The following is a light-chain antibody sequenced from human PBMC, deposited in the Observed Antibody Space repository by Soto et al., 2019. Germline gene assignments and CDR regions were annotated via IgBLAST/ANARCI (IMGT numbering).Light chain of an antibody. CDR3: AAWEDSRNGYV. CDR1: TSNIGSNT. V-gene: IGLV1-44*01. J-gene: IGLJ1*01. Sequence: QSARTQPPSASGTAGQRVTISCSGSTSNIGSNTVNWYQQLPGTAPKTLIYSNNQRPSGGPGRFSGSKSGTSGSLAISGLLAEYEADYDCAAWEDSRNGYVFGTGTKVTVL. CDR2: SNN.